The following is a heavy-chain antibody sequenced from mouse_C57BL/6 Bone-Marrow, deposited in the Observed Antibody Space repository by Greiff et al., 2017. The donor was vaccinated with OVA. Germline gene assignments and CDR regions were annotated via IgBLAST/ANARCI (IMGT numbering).Heavy chain of an antibody. CDR2: IDPSDSYT. CDR3: ARRGYYYGSSHWYFDV. Sequence: VQLQQPGAELVKPGASVKLSCKASGYTFTSYWMQWVKQRPGQGLEWIGEIDPSDSYTNYNQKFKGKATLTVATSSSTAYMQLSSLTSEDSAVYYCARRGYYYGSSHWYFDVWGTGTTVTVSS. J-gene: IGHJ1*03. D-gene: IGHD1-1*01. V-gene: IGHV1-50*01. CDR1: GYTFTSYW.